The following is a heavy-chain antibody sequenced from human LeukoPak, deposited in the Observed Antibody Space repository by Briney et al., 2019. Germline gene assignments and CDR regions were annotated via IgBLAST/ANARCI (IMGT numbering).Heavy chain of an antibody. CDR2: INPNSSGT. V-gene: IGHV1-2*02. CDR1: GYTFTGYY. Sequence: GASVKVSCKASGYTFTGYYMHWVRQAPGQGLEWMGWINPNSSGTNYAQKFQGRVTMTRDTSISTAYMELSRLRSDDTAVYYCARDNIVVVPAAYKFDPWGQGTLVTVSS. CDR3: ARDNIVVVPAAYKFDP. D-gene: IGHD2-2*01. J-gene: IGHJ5*02.